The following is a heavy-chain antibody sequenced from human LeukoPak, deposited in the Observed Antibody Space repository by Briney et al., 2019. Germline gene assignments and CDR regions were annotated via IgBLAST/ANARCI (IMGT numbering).Heavy chain of an antibody. D-gene: IGHD6-19*01. J-gene: IGHJ5*02. Sequence: SETLSLTCTVSGYSISSGYYWGWIRQPPGKGLEWIGSIYHSGSTYYNPSLKSRVTISVETSKNQFSLKLSSVTAADTAVYYCARVFGWLSKWFDPWGQGTLVTVSS. CDR3: ARVFGWLSKWFDP. CDR2: IYHSGST. V-gene: IGHV4-38-2*02. CDR1: GYSISSGYY.